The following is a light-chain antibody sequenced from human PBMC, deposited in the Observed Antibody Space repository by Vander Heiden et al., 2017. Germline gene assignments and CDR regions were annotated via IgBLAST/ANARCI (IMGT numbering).Light chain of an antibody. J-gene: IGKJ2*01. CDR2: EVS. V-gene: IGKV2D-29*01. CDR1: QSLRPSSGKPC. Sequence: DTVVTHPPLSLSVTPGQPTSISCPARQSLRPSSGKPCLIGYVQKPAQPPQLLIYEVSTRFSGLPDRFSGSGSGTDFTLNISRVEAGDVGVYYCMQSIQLTYTFGQGTKLEIK. CDR3: MQSIQLTYT.